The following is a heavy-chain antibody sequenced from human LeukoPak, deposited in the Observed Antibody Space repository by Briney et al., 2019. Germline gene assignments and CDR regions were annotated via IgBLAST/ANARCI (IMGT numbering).Heavy chain of an antibody. Sequence: GGSLRLSCAASGFTFSSYSVIWARQAPGKGLEWVALIRYDGSKKDYADSVKGRFTISRDNSKNTLHLQMNSLRAEDTAVYYCARTGDTERFDYWGQGTLVTVSS. J-gene: IGHJ4*02. D-gene: IGHD5-18*01. CDR1: GFTFSSYS. V-gene: IGHV3-33*08. CDR3: ARTGDTERFDY. CDR2: IRYDGSKK.